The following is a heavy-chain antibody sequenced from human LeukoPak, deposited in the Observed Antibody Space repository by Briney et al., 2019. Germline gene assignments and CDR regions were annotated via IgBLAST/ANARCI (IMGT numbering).Heavy chain of an antibody. J-gene: IGHJ4*02. Sequence: AGGSLRLSCAASGFTFDYYWMHWVRQAPGEGLMWVSRINTDGSNTHYADSVKGRFTISRDNAKNTLYLQMNGLRVEDTAVYYCVVWGEDRSGHRFDFWGQGTLVTVSS. CDR1: GFTFDYYW. D-gene: IGHD3-22*01. CDR3: VVWGEDRSGHRFDF. V-gene: IGHV3-74*01. CDR2: INTDGSNT.